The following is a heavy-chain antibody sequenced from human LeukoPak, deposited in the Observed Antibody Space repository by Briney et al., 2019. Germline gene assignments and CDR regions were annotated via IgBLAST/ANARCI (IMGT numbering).Heavy chain of an antibody. V-gene: IGHV4-34*01. CDR1: GGSFSGYY. D-gene: IGHD7-27*01. Sequence: SETLSLTCAVYGGSFSGYYWSWIRQPPGKGLEWIGEINHSGSTNYNPSLKSRVTISVDTSKNQFSLKLSSVTAADTAVYYCARALGDYWSQGTLVTVSS. CDR2: INHSGST. CDR3: ARALGDY. J-gene: IGHJ4*02.